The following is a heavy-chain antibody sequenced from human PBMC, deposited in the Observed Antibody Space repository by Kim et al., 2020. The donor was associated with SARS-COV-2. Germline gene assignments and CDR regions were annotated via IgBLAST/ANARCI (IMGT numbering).Heavy chain of an antibody. CDR2: IYSGGST. CDR3: ARNLPYYDILTGPYGMDV. D-gene: IGHD3-9*01. J-gene: IGHJ6*02. CDR1: GFTVSSNY. Sequence: GGSLRLSCAASGFTVSSNYMSWVRQAPGKGLEWVSVIYSGGSTYYADSVKGRFTISRDNSKNTLYLQMNSLRAEDTAVYYCARNLPYYDILTGPYGMDVWGQGTTVTVSS. V-gene: IGHV3-53*01.